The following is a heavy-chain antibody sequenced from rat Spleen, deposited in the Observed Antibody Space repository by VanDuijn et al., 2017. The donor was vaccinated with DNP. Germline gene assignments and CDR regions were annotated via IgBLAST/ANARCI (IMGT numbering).Heavy chain of an antibody. J-gene: IGHJ3*01. CDR1: GFTFSDYY. CDR2: ISYDGGST. Sequence: EVQLVESGGGLVQPGRSLILPCAASGFTFSDYYMAWVRQAPTKGLEWVAYISYDGGSTYNGDSVKGRFTISRDNAKSTLYLQMNSLRSEDMATYYCARPARGWFAYWGQGTLVTVSS. CDR3: ARPARGWFAY. V-gene: IGHV5-22*01.